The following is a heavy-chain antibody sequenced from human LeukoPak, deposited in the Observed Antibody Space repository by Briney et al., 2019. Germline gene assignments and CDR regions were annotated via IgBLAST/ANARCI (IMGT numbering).Heavy chain of an antibody. CDR3: AGSIAARPYYYYYGMDV. Sequence: GGSLRLSCAASGFTFSDYYMSWIRQAPGKGLEWVSYISSSGSTIYYADSEKGRFTISRDNAKNSLYLQMNSLRAEDTAVYYCAGSIAARPYYYYYGMDVWGQGTTVTVSS. V-gene: IGHV3-11*01. CDR2: ISSSGSTI. J-gene: IGHJ6*02. D-gene: IGHD6-6*01. CDR1: GFTFSDYY.